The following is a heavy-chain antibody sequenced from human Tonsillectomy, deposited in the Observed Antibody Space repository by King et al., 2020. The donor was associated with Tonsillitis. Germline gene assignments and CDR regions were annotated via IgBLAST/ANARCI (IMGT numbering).Heavy chain of an antibody. Sequence: VQLVESGGGVVQPGRSLRLSCAASGFTFSSYGMHWVRQAPGKGLEWVAFIWYDGNNKYYADSVKGRFTISRDNSENTLYLQMNSLRAEDTAVYYCASSAGTFSYYYYMDVWGKGTTVTVSS. CDR1: GFTFSSYG. CDR3: ASSAGTFSYYYYMDV. D-gene: IGHD6-13*01. J-gene: IGHJ6*03. V-gene: IGHV3-33*08. CDR2: IWYDGNNK.